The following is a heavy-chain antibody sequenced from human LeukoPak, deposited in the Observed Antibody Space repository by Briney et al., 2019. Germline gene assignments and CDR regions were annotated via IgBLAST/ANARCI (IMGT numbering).Heavy chain of an antibody. CDR2: INHSGST. Sequence: SETLSLTCAVYGGSFSGYYWSWIRQPPGKGLEWIGEINHSGSTNYNPSLKSRVTISVDTSKNQFSLKLSSVTAADTAVYYCARGGDSSGYHDYWGQGTLVTVSS. J-gene: IGHJ4*02. V-gene: IGHV4-34*01. D-gene: IGHD3-22*01. CDR1: GGSFSGYY. CDR3: ARGGDSSGYHDY.